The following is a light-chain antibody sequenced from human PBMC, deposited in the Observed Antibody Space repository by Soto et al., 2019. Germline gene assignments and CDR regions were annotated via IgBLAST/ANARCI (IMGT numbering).Light chain of an antibody. CDR2: KSS. CDR1: QDLDKW. Sequence: ILMSQSPSSLSASVGDRVTITCRASQDLDKWLAWYQQKPGRAPNLLIYKSSTLRQGVPSRFSGVGSGTEYILIITDLLPDDFASYYWQQYSSYWTFGQGTVVEMK. V-gene: IGKV1-5*01. J-gene: IGKJ1*01. CDR3: QQYSSYWT.